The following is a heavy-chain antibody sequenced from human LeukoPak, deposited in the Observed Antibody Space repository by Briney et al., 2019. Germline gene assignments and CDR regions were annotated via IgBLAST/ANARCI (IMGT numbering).Heavy chain of an antibody. CDR3: ARILGLAARTKGAFDI. Sequence: PSETLSLTCAVYGGSFSGYYWSWIRQPPGKGLEWIGEINHSGSTNYNPSLKSRVTISVDTSKNQFSLKLSSVTAADTAVYYCARILGLAARTKGAFDIWGQGTMVTVSS. V-gene: IGHV4-34*01. CDR2: INHSGST. CDR1: GGSFSGYY. D-gene: IGHD2-15*01. J-gene: IGHJ3*02.